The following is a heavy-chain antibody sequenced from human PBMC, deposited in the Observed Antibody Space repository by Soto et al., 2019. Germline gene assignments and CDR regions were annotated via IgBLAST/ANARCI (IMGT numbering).Heavy chain of an antibody. CDR2: ISGSGGST. D-gene: IGHD3-16*01. V-gene: IGHV3-23*01. CDR1: GFTFSSYA. CDR3: AKDLLGGRQSWGYYYYYMDV. Sequence: GGSLRLSCAASGFTFSSYAMSWVRQAPGKGLEWVSAISGSGGSTYYADSVKGRFTISRDNSKNTLYLQMNSLRAEDTAVYYCAKDLLGGRQSWGYYYYYMDVWGKGTTVTVSS. J-gene: IGHJ6*03.